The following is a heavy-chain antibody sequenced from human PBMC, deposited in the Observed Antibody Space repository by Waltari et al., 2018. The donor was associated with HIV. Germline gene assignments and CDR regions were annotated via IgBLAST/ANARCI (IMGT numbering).Heavy chain of an antibody. D-gene: IGHD5-18*01. J-gene: IGHJ3*02. CDR1: GYSLSSGYS. CDR3: ASLDTAVGYDAFDI. V-gene: IGHV4-38-2*02. CDR2: LDHSGSI. Sequence: QMQMQESGPGLVKSSETLSLTCTVSGYSLSSGYSLAWIRQPPGKGLEWLGTLDHSGSIYHNPSLKSRLTISVDTSNNQFSLKLTSVTAADTAVYFCASLDTAVGYDAFDIWGQGTMVTVSS.